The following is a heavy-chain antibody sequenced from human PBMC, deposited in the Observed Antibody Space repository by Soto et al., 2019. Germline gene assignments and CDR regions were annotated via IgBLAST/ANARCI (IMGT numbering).Heavy chain of an antibody. D-gene: IGHD3-22*01. V-gene: IGHV4-59*11. J-gene: IGHJ4*02. CDR1: DGNSISHD. CDR2: IYYSGST. CDR3: ARAYDDSSGYLMVYFDY. Sequence: LSYTVSDGNSISHDGSWIRKPPGKGLEWIGYIYYSGSTNYNPSLKSRVTISVDTSKNQFSLKLSSVTAADTAVYYCARAYDDSSGYLMVYFDYWGQGTLVTVSS.